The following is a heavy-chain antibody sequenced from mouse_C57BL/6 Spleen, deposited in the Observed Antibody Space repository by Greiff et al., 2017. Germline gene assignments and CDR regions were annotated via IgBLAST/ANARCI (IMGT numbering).Heavy chain of an antibody. CDR3: AAHYYGYY. CDR1: GFTFSDYG. J-gene: IGHJ2*01. D-gene: IGHD1-2*01. V-gene: IGHV5-17*01. Sequence: VHLVESGGGLVKPGGSLKLSCAASGFTFSDYGMHWVRQAPEKGLEWVAYISSGSSTIYYADTGKGRFTITRDNAKNTLFLQMTSLRSEATSMYYFAAHYYGYYWGQGTTLTVSS. CDR2: ISSGSSTI.